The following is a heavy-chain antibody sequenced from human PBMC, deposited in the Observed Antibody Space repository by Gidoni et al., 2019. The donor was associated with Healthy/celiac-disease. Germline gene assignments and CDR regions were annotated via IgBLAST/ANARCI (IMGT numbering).Heavy chain of an antibody. Sequence: QVQLVESGGGVVQPGRSLRLSCAASGFTFSSYAMHWVRQAPGKGLEWVAVISYDGSNKYYADSVKGRFTISRDNSKNTLYLQMNSLRAEDTAVYYCAREEPGDTAMDYWGQGTLVTVSS. V-gene: IGHV3-30-3*01. CDR2: ISYDGSNK. CDR3: AREEPGDTAMDY. CDR1: GFTFSSYA. D-gene: IGHD5-18*01. J-gene: IGHJ4*02.